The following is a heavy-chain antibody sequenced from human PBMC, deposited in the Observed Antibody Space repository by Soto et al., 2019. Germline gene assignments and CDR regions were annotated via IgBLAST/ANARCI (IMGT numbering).Heavy chain of an antibody. J-gene: IGHJ3*02. Sequence: SETLSLTCTVSGGSISSYYWSWIRQPPGKGLEWIGYIYYSGSTNYNPSLKSRVTISVDTSKNQFSLKLSSVTAADTAVYYCARAGSYSSSSDAFDIWGQGTMVTVSS. V-gene: IGHV4-59*01. CDR3: ARAGSYSSSSDAFDI. D-gene: IGHD6-6*01. CDR2: IYYSGST. CDR1: GGSISSYY.